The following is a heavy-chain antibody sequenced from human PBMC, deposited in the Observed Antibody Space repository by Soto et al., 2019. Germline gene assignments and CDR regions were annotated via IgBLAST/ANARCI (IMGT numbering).Heavy chain of an antibody. CDR2: IYWDDDK. V-gene: IGHV2-5*02. J-gene: IGHJ3*02. CDR3: AHSFDIVVVPAAQGAFDI. Sequence: QITLKESGPTLVKPTQTLTLTCTFSGFSLSTSGVGVGWIRQPPGKALEWLALIYWDDDKRYSPSLKSRLTITKATSKNQVVLTMTNMDPVATATYYCAHSFDIVVVPAAQGAFDIWGQGTMVTVSS. CDR1: GFSLSTSGVG. D-gene: IGHD2-2*01.